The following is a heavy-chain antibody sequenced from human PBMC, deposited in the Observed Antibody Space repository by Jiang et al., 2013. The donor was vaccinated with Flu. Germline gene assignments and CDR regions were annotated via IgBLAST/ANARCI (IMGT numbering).Heavy chain of an antibody. CDR3: ARATQQGASGHFQH. Sequence: LLKPSETLSLTCAVYGGSFSGYYWSWIRQPPGKGLEWIGEINHSGSTNYNPSLKSRVTISVDTSKNQFSLKLSSVTAADTAVYHCARATQQGASGHFQHWGQGTLVTVSS. D-gene: IGHD6-13*01. CDR2: INHSGST. CDR1: GGSFSGYY. V-gene: IGHV4-34*01. J-gene: IGHJ1*01.